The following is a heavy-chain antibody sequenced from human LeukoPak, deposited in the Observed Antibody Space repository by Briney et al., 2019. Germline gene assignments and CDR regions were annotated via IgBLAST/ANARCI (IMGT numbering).Heavy chain of an antibody. CDR1: GGSISSYY. Sequence: SETLSLTCTVSGGSISSYYWSWIRQPPGKGLEWIGYIYYSGSTNYNPSLKSRVTISVDTSKSQFSLKLSSVTAADTAVYYCARTVRGDYYYYYMDVWGKGTTVTISS. CDR3: ARTVRGDYYYYYMDV. D-gene: IGHD3-10*01. J-gene: IGHJ6*03. CDR2: IYYSGST. V-gene: IGHV4-59*01.